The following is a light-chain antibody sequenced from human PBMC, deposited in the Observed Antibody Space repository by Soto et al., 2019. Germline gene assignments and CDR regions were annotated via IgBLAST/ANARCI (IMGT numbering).Light chain of an antibody. CDR3: KSYAGSNTYV. J-gene: IGLJ1*01. CDR1: KNVIGVYDF. Sequence: QSLLTQPPSASGSPGQSFTISCTGTKNVIGVYDFVSWYQHHPGKAPRLIIYEVVQRPSGVPDRFSGSKSGNTASLTVSGLQAADEADYFCKSYAGSNTYVFGSGTKVTVL. V-gene: IGLV2-8*01. CDR2: EVV.